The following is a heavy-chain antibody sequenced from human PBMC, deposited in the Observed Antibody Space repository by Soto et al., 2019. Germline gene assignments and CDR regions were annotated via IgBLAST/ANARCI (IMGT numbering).Heavy chain of an antibody. CDR1: GFSFSTYG. D-gene: IGHD1-1*01. CDR2: VSGGSGVT. CDR3: AKWNGYGDY. J-gene: IGHJ4*02. Sequence: EVQLLESGGGLVQPGGSLRLSCAVSGFSFSTYGVTWVRQAPGKGLEWVSGVSGGSGVTHYADSVKGRFTITGDNAKNTVYLHMNSLRVEDTAVYYCAKWNGYGDYWGQGTLVTVSS. V-gene: IGHV3-23*01.